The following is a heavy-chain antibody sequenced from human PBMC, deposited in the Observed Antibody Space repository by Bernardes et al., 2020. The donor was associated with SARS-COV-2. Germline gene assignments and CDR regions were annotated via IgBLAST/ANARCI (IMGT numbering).Heavy chain of an antibody. Sequence: GGSLRLSCAASGFSFSDYTMTWVRQAPGKGLEWVSSISGSGGSTYYADSVKGRFTISRDNSKNTLYLQMNTLRAEDTAVYYCAKALNSATEDYWGQGTLVTVSS. D-gene: IGHD1-26*01. J-gene: IGHJ4*02. CDR3: AKALNSATEDY. CDR1: GFSFSDYT. V-gene: IGHV3-23*01. CDR2: ISGSGGST.